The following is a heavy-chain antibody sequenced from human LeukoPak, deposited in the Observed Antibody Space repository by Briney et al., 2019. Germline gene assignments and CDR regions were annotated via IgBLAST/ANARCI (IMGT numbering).Heavy chain of an antibody. CDR3: ARDTPGDGYNRGDY. CDR1: GFTFSSYW. J-gene: IGHJ4*02. Sequence: GGSLRLSCAASGFTFSSYWMSWVRQAPGKGLEWVSVISESGDVTHYADSMKGRFTISRDNTKNTLNLQMNSLRPDDTAIYYCARDTPGDGYNRGDYWGQGTLVTVSS. CDR2: ISESGDVT. D-gene: IGHD5-24*01. V-gene: IGHV3-23*01.